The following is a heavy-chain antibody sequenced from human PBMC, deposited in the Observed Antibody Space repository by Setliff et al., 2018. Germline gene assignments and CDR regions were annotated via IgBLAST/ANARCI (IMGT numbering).Heavy chain of an antibody. CDR3: ARLHYDFWSGYYRSDY. D-gene: IGHD3-3*01. CDR2: INTNTGNP. J-gene: IGHJ4*02. CDR1: GYTFTSYA. Sequence: ASVKVSCKASGYTFTSYAMNWVRQAPGQGLEWMGWINTNTGNPTYAQGFTGRFVFSLDTSVSTAYLQISSLKAEDTTVYYCARLHYDFWSGYYRSDYWGQGTLVTVS. V-gene: IGHV7-4-1*02.